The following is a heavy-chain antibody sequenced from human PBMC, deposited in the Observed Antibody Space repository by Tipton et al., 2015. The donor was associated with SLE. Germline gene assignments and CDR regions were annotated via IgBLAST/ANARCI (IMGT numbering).Heavy chain of an antibody. D-gene: IGHD2-15*01. CDR3: ARGLGVVVAVAFDI. J-gene: IGHJ3*02. Sequence: TLSLTCAVYGGSFSGYYWNWIRQPPGKGLEWIGEINHSGSTNYNPSLKRRVTISVDTSKNQFSLKLSSVTAADTAVYYCARGLGVVVAVAFDIWGQGTMVTVSS. CDR2: INHSGST. CDR1: GGSFSGYY. V-gene: IGHV4-34*01.